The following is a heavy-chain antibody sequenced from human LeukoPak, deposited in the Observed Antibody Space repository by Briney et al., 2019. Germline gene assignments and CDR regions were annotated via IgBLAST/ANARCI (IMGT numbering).Heavy chain of an antibody. CDR3: AKGIVATPIVY. J-gene: IGHJ4*02. V-gene: IGHV3-23*01. CDR2: ISGSGGST. Sequence: GGSLRLSCAASGFTFSSYAMRWVRQAPGKGLEWVSAISGSGGSTYYADSVKGRFTISRDNSKNTLYLQMNSLRAEDTAVYYCAKGIVATPIVYWGQGTLVTVSS. D-gene: IGHD5-12*01. CDR1: GFTFSSYA.